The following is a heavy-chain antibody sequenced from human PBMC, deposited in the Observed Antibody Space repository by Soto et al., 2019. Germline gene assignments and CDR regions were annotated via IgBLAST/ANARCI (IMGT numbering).Heavy chain of an antibody. D-gene: IGHD3-16*01. CDR3: ARDLGLRLGENAFDI. V-gene: IGHV4-38-2*02. CDR1: GDSIIGIYH. Sequence: SETLCLTCAVSGDSIIGIYHWAWIRQSPGRGLEWIASIYHTGTTYYTPSLESRVTISVDTSKNQFSLKLSSVTAADTAVYYCARDLGLRLGENAFDIWGQGTMVT. J-gene: IGHJ3*02. CDR2: IYHTGTT.